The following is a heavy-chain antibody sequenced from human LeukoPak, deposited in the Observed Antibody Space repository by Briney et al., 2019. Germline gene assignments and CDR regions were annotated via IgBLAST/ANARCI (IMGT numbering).Heavy chain of an antibody. Sequence: ASVKVSCKASGYIFTGCYMHWVRQAPGQGLEWMGWINPNSGGTKYAQKFQGRVTMTRDTSISTAYMELSRLGSDDTALYYCASQQLQWRESYYFDDWGQGTLVTVSS. D-gene: IGHD5-24*01. CDR2: INPNSGGT. CDR3: ASQQLQWRESYYFDD. J-gene: IGHJ4*02. V-gene: IGHV1-2*02. CDR1: GYIFTGCY.